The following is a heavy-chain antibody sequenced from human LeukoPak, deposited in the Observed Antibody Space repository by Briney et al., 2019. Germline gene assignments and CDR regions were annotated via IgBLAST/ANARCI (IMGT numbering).Heavy chain of an antibody. V-gene: IGHV3-23*01. CDR3: AKESLRLVYYFMDV. CDR1: GFTFSNYA. J-gene: IGHJ6*03. CDR2: VSGSGSST. Sequence: GGSLRLSCAASGFTFSNYAMNWVRQAPGKGLGWVVAVSGSGSSTYYAESVKGRFTISRDNSKNKLYLQMNSLRAEDTAVYYCAKESLRLVYYFMDVWGKGTTVTVSS. D-gene: IGHD5/OR15-5a*01.